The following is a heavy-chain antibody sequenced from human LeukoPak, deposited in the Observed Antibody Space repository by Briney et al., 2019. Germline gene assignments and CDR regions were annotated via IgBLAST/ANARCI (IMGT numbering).Heavy chain of an antibody. D-gene: IGHD2-8*02. V-gene: IGHV4-34*01. CDR2: INHSGST. CDR3: ARELVGWYYFDY. CDR1: GGSFSGYY. J-gene: IGHJ4*02. Sequence: SETLSLTCAVYGGSFSGYYWSWIRQPPGKGLEWIGEINHSGSTYYNPSLKSRVTISVDTSKNQFSLKLSSVTAADTAVYYCARELVGWYYFDYWGQGTLVTVSS.